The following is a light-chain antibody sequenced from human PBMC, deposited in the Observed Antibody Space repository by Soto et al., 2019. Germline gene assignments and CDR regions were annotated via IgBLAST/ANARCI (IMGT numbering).Light chain of an antibody. CDR3: CSYAGSSTYV. CDR2: EDS. Sequence: QSALTQPASVSGSPGQSITISCTVTSSVVGSYNLVSWYQQYPGTAPKLMIYEDSKRPSGVSNRFSGSQSGNTASLTISGLQTEDEADYYCCSYAGSSTYVFGTGTTVTVL. V-gene: IGLV2-23*01. J-gene: IGLJ1*01. CDR1: SSVVGSYNL.